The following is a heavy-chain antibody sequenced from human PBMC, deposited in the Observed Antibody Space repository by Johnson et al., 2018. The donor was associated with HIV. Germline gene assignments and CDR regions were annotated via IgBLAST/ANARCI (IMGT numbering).Heavy chain of an antibody. Sequence: VQLVESGGGLVQPGRSLRLSCAASGFTFDDYAMHWVRQAPGKGLEWVSGISWNSGSIGYADSVTGRFTISRDNAKKSLYLQMNSLRAEDTALYYCAAIGGIGSSWSAAFDIWGQGTMVTVSS. CDR2: ISWNSGSI. V-gene: IGHV3-9*01. J-gene: IGHJ3*02. CDR1: GFTFDDYA. D-gene: IGHD6-13*01. CDR3: AAIGGIGSSWSAAFDI.